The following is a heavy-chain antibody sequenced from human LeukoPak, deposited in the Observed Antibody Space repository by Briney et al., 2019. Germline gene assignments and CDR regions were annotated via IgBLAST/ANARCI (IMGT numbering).Heavy chain of an antibody. CDR2: ISSDGST. CDR1: GFSVSGNW. J-gene: IGHJ4*02. CDR3: ARGSGAYGDFDY. D-gene: IGHD6-19*01. V-gene: IGHV3-74*01. Sequence: GGSLRLSCAASGFSVSGNWMHWVRQAPGKGLMWVSRISSDGSTYYADSARGRFTISRDNAANTVYLQVNGLRAEDTAVYYCARGSGAYGDFDYWGQGALVTVSS.